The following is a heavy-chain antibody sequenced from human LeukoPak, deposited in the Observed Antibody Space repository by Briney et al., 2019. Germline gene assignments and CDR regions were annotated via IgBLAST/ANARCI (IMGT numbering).Heavy chain of an antibody. CDR1: GYTFTSYD. D-gene: IGHD2-15*01. CDR2: MNPNSGKT. V-gene: IGHV1-8*01. CDR3: ARRHGRCSDGSCYYPDY. J-gene: IGHJ4*02. Sequence: ASVKVSCKASGYTFTSYDFNWVRQATGQGLEWVGWMNPNSGKTGYAQKFQGRVTMTRNSTITTAYMEWSSLRSEDTAVYYCARRHGRCSDGSCYYPDYWVQGTLVTVSS.